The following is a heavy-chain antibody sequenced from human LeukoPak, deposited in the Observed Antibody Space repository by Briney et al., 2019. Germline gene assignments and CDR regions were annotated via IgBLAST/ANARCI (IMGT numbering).Heavy chain of an antibody. Sequence: PGGSLRLSCAASGFTFSSYGMHWVRQAPGKGLEWVANIKQDGSEKYYVDSVKGRFTISRDNSKNTLYLQMNSLRAEDTAVYYCARDSPAAGHYYYYYGMDVWGQGTTVTVSS. CDR1: GFTFSSYG. J-gene: IGHJ6*02. V-gene: IGHV3-7*01. CDR2: IKQDGSEK. CDR3: ARDSPAAGHYYYYYGMDV. D-gene: IGHD6-13*01.